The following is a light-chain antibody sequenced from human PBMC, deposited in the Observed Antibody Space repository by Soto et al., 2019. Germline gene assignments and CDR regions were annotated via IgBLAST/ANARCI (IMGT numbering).Light chain of an antibody. CDR2: DVT. CDR3: ASITRSSTSV. V-gene: IGLV2-14*01. J-gene: IGLJ1*01. CDR1: SSDIGNYNY. Sequence: QSVLTQPASVSGSPGQSITISCTGTSSDIGNYNYVSWYQQHPGKAPKLMIYDVTNRPSGVSTRFSGSKSGNTASLTISGIQTEDEADYYCASITRSSTSVFGTGTKVTVL.